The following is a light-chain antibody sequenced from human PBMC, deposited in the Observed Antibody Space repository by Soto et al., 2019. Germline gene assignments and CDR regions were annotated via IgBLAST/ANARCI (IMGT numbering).Light chain of an antibody. V-gene: IGKV3-11*01. CDR1: PSVSSC. CDR2: DAS. CDR3: QQRSNWLSIP. Sequence: EIVLAQSAATLSLSPLARETPXGWTSPSVSSCLAWYQQKPGQAHRLLIYDASNRATGIPARFSGSGSGTDFNLTISSLEPEDFALYYCQQRSNWLSIPFGQGTRLEIK. J-gene: IGKJ5*01.